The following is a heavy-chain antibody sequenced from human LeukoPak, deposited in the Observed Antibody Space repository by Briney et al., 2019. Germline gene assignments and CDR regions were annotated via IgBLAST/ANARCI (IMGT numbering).Heavy chain of an antibody. J-gene: IGHJ4*02. CDR1: GFTFSSYW. Sequence: PGGSLRLSCAAYGFTFSSYWMSWVRQAPGKGLEWVANIKQDGSEKYYVDSVKGRFTISRDNAKNSLYLQMNSLRAEDTAVYYCARDNGWSADFWGQGTLVTVSS. V-gene: IGHV3-7*03. CDR3: ARDNGWSADF. CDR2: IKQDGSEK. D-gene: IGHD2-15*01.